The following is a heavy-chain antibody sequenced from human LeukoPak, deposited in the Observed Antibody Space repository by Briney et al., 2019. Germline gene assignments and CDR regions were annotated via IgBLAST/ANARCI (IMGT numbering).Heavy chain of an antibody. J-gene: IGHJ3*02. CDR3: ARLYGSGSYHAFDI. D-gene: IGHD3-10*01. CDR1: GFTFDDYG. Sequence: GGSLRLSCAASGFTFDDYGMSWVRQAPGKGLEWVSGINWNGGSTGYADSVKGRFTISRDNAKNSLYLQMNSLRAEDTALYHCARLYGSGSYHAFDIWGQGTMVTVSS. CDR2: INWNGGST. V-gene: IGHV3-20*01.